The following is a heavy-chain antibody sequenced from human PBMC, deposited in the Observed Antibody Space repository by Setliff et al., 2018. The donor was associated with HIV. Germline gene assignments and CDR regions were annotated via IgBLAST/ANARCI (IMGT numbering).Heavy chain of an antibody. V-gene: IGHV4-61*03. D-gene: IGHD1-1*01. CDR2: TYYSGST. J-gene: IGHJ4*02. CDR3: AQLGMVDDFDY. Sequence: PSETLSLTCTVSGDSVSSRSYYWSWIRQPPGKGLEWIGYTYYSGSTNYNPSLKSRVTISVDTSKNHFSLKLRSVTAADTAVYYCAQLGMVDDFDYWGQGTLVTVSS. CDR1: GDSVSSRSYY.